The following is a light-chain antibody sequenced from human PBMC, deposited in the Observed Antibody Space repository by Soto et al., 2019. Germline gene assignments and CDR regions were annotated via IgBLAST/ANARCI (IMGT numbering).Light chain of an antibody. CDR2: DAS. CDR3: QQYNAFSTWT. Sequence: EVVLTQSPDTLSLPAGERATLSCRASQSISSYLAWYQQKPGQAPRLLIYDASSRATGIPATFSGSGSGTEFTLTISSLKTDDFATYYCQQYNAFSTWTVGHGTKGDIK. V-gene: IGKV3-11*01. CDR1: QSISSY. J-gene: IGKJ1*01.